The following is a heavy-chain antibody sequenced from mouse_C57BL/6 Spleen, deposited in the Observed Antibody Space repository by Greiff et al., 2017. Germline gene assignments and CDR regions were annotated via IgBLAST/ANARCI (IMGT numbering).Heavy chain of an antibody. CDR2: IYPGSGIT. D-gene: IGHD1-2*01. J-gene: IGHJ1*03. V-gene: IGHV1-55*01. Sequence: VQLQQPGAELVKSGASVKMSCKASGYTFPSYWITWVKQRPGQGLEWIGDIYPGSGITHYNEKFKSKATLTVDTSSSTAYMQLSSLTSEDSAVYCCARYGYGIIPHWYFDGWGTGTTGTVSS. CDR1: GYTFPSYW. CDR3: ARYGYGIIPHWYFDG.